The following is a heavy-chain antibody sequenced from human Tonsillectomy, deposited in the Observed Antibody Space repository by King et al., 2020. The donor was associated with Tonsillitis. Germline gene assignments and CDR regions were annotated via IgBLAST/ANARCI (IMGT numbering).Heavy chain of an antibody. J-gene: IGHJ4*02. CDR2: INPDGSEK. V-gene: IGHV3-7*04. D-gene: IGHD6-19*01. CDR1: EFTFTSSW. CDR3: ARDQAYTSFDY. Sequence: VQLVESGGGLVQPGGSLKLSCAASEFTFTSSWMTWVRQAPGKGRQWVATINPDGSEKYYSDSVKGRFTVSRDNAKNSLDLQMNSLRSEDTAVYYCARDQAYTSFDYWGQGTLVTVSS.